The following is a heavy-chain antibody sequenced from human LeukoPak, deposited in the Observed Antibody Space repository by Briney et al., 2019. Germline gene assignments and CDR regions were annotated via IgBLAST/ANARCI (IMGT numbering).Heavy chain of an antibody. V-gene: IGHV5-51*01. Sequence: PGESLHISCQASGYTFSDSWIGWVRQAPGKGLQWMGITYPADSDTKYNPSFQGRVTMSADKSTRTAYLHWSSLDVSDSAIYYCAKRGGSPFQYSNWFDPWGQGTLVTVSS. CDR1: GYTFSDSW. CDR3: AKRGGSPFQYSNWFDP. D-gene: IGHD2/OR15-2a*01. J-gene: IGHJ5*02. CDR2: TYPADSDT.